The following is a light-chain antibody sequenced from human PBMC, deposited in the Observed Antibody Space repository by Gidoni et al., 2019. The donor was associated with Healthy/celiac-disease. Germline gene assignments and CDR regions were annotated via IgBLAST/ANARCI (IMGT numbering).Light chain of an antibody. CDR2: GAS. CDR1: QSVSSSY. CDR3: QQYGSSPRA. J-gene: IGKJ1*01. V-gene: IGKV3-20*01. Sequence: EIVLTHSPGTLSLSPGERATLSCRASQSVSSSYLAWYQQKPGQAPRLLIYGASSRATGIPERFSGSGSGTDFTLTISRLEHEDFAVYYCQQYGSSPRAFGQGTKVEIK.